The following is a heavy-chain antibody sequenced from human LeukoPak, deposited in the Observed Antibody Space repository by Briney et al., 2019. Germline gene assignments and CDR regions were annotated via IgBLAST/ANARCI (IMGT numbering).Heavy chain of an antibody. Sequence: GGSLRLSCAVSGFTFSSYAMSWVRQAPGKGLEWVSGISDSGGSTYYADSVKGRFTISRDNSKSTLYLQMNSLRAEDTAVYYCAKGLGYRSHYFDYWGQGTLVTVSS. J-gene: IGHJ4*02. CDR1: GFTFSSYA. CDR2: ISDSGGST. D-gene: IGHD5-12*01. V-gene: IGHV3-23*01. CDR3: AKGLGYRSHYFDY.